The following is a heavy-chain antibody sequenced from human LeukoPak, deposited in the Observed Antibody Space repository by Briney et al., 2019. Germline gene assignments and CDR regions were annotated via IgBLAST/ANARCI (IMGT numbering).Heavy chain of an antibody. D-gene: IGHD1-7*01. CDR3: ARDQPHPNWNYENWFDP. V-gene: IGHV1-2*02. CDR2: INPNSGGT. Sequence: GASVKVSCKASGYTFTGYYMHWVRQAPGQGLEWMGWINPNSGGTNYAQKFQGRVTMTRDTSISTAYMELSRLRSDDTAVYYCARDQPHPNWNYENWFDPWGQGTLVTFSS. J-gene: IGHJ5*02. CDR1: GYTFTGYY.